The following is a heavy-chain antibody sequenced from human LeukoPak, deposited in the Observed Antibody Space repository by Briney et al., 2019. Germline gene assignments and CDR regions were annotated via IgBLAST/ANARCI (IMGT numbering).Heavy chain of an antibody. J-gene: IGHJ4*02. V-gene: IGHV4-34*01. D-gene: IGHD3-22*01. CDR1: GGSFSGYY. CDR3: ARGPPARYYDSSGYYCY. CDR2: INHSGST. Sequence: SETLSLTCAVYGGSFSGYYWSWIRQPPGRGLEWIGEINHSGSTNYNPSLKSRVTISVDTSKNQFSLKLSSVTAADTAVYYCARGPPARYYDSSGYYCYWGQGTLVTVSS.